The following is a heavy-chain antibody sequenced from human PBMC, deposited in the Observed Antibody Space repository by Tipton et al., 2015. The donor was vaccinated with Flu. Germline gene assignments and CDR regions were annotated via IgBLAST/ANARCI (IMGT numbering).Heavy chain of an antibody. CDR2: IYYSGST. J-gene: IGHJ4*02. D-gene: IGHD2-15*01. CDR3: ATKEVSYCSGGSCYSYYFDY. Sequence: TLSLTCTVSGGSISSSSYYWGWIRQPPGKGLEWIGSIYYSGSTYYNPSLKSRVTISVDTSKNQFSLKLSSVTAADTAVYYCATKEVSYCSGGSCYSYYFDYWGRRTLVTVSS. CDR1: GGSISSSSYY. V-gene: IGHV4-39*01.